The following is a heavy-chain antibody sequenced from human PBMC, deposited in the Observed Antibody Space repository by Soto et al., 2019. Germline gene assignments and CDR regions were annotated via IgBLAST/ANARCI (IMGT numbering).Heavy chain of an antibody. D-gene: IGHD3-16*01. CDR1: GFTFSSYS. CDR3: ALTWGRLRADFDY. Sequence: GGSLRLSCAASGFTFSSYSMNWVRQAPGKGLEWVSYISSSSSTIYYADSVKGRFTISRDNAKNSLYLQMNSLRAEDTAVYYCALTWGRLRADFDYWGQGTLVTVSS. V-gene: IGHV3-48*01. CDR2: ISSSSSTI. J-gene: IGHJ4*02.